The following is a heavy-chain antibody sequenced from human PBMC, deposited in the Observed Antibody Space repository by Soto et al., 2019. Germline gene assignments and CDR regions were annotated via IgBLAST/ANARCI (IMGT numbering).Heavy chain of an antibody. D-gene: IGHD6-13*01. Sequence: QVQLQESGPGLVKPSGTLSLTCAVSGDSISSDKWWSWVRQPPGKGLEWIGEVYHSGNTNYNPSLKXGXXXSXXKTKNQFYLKLSSVTDADTAMYYCARGERQQQRDYWGQGTLVTVSS. CDR3: ARGERQQQRDY. CDR1: GDSISSDKW. J-gene: IGHJ4*02. CDR2: VYHSGNT. V-gene: IGHV4-4*02.